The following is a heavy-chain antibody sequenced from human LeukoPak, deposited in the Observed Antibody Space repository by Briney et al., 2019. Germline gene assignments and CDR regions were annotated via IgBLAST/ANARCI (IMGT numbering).Heavy chain of an antibody. Sequence: PSETLSLTCTVSGYSISSGYYWGWIRQPPGKGLEWIGSIYHSGSTYYNPSLKSRVTISVDTSKNQFSLKLSSVTAADTAVYYCARDLKYYYGSGSYSGHYYYYYMDVWGKGTTVTISS. CDR1: GYSISSGYY. CDR3: ARDLKYYYGSGSYSGHYYYYYMDV. V-gene: IGHV4-38-2*02. D-gene: IGHD3-10*01. J-gene: IGHJ6*03. CDR2: IYHSGST.